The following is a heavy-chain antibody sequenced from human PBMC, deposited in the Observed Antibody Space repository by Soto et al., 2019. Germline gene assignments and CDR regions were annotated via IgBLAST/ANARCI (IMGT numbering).Heavy chain of an antibody. D-gene: IGHD2-15*01. CDR2: IYYSGST. CDR3: AREGKVVVAAPNYYYFDY. Sequence: SETLSLTCTVSGGSISSGDYYWGWIRQPAGKGLEWIGYIYYSGSTYYNPSLKSRVTISVDTSKNQFSLKLSSVTAADTAVYYCAREGKVVVAAPNYYYFDYWGQGTLVTVSS. J-gene: IGHJ4*02. V-gene: IGHV4-30-4*01. CDR1: GGSISSGDYY.